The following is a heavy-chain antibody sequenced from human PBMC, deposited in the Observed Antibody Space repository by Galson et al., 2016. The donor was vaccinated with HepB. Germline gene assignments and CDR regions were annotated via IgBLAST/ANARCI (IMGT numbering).Heavy chain of an antibody. CDR1: GFSLSTSGMC. D-gene: IGHD3-22*01. J-gene: IGHJ4*02. CDR3: ARIRHNSGSGMPDY. Sequence: PALVKPTQTLTLTCTFSGFSLSTSGMCVSWIRQSPGKALEGLARIDWDDDKYFTTSLKTRLTISKDTSKNQVVLTMTNMDRVDTATYYCARIRHNSGSGMPDYWGQGTLVTVSS. CDR2: IDWDDDK. V-gene: IGHV2-70*11.